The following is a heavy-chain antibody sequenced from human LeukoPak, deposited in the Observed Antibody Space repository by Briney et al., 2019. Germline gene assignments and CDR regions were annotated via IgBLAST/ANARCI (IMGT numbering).Heavy chain of an antibody. CDR2: IWSDGSHQ. V-gene: IGHV3-33*06. CDR3: AKRMGCADFNCYAELDS. D-gene: IGHD3-16*01. J-gene: IGHJ4*02. Sequence: GGSLRLSCATSGFTLSAYGMHWVRQAPGKGLEWVGIIWSDGSHQYYADSVKGRFTISRDIARNTLSPQMSSLRAEDTAIYYCAKRMGCADFNCYAELDSWGQGTLVTVSS. CDR1: GFTLSAYG.